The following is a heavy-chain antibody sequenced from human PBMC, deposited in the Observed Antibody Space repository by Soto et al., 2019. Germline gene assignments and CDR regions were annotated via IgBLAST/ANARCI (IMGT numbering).Heavy chain of an antibody. Sequence: SETLSLTCTVSGCSISSGDYYWSWIRRPPGKGLEWIGYIYYSGSTYYNPSLKSRVTISVDTSKNQFSLKLSSVTAADTAVYYCARVVVLVPAAEKYYYYGMDVWGQGTTVTVSS. D-gene: IGHD2-2*01. CDR2: IYYSGST. CDR3: ARVVVLVPAAEKYYYYGMDV. V-gene: IGHV4-30-4*01. CDR1: GCSISSGDYY. J-gene: IGHJ6*02.